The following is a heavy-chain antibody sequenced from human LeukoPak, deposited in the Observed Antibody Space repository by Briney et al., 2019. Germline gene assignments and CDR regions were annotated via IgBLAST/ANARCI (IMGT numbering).Heavy chain of an antibody. CDR1: GGSISSGSYY. V-gene: IGHV4-61*02. CDR3: ARDYGYYYYGMDV. CDR2: IYTSGST. Sequence: PSQTLSLTCTVSGGSISSGSYYWSWIRQPAGTGLEWLGRIYTSGSTNYNPSLKSRVTISVDTSKNQFSLKLSSVTAADTAVYYCARDYGYYYYGMDVWGQGTTVTVSS. D-gene: IGHD3-16*01. J-gene: IGHJ6*02.